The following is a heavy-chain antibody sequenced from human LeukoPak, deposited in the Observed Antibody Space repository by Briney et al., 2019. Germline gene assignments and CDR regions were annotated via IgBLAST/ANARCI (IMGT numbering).Heavy chain of an antibody. J-gene: IGHJ4*02. CDR2: INHSGST. CDR1: GGSFSGYY. CDR3: ARGRRYYYDSSGLTYYFDY. V-gene: IGHV4-34*01. D-gene: IGHD3-22*01. Sequence: SETLSLTCAVYGGSFSGYYWSWIRQPPGKGLEWIGEINHSGSTNYNPSLESRVTISVGTSKNQFSLKLSSVTAADTAVYYCARGRRYYYDSSGLTYYFDYWGQGTLVTVSS.